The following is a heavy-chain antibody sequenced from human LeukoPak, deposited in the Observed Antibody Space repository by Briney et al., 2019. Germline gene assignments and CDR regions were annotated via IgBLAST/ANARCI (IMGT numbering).Heavy chain of an antibody. CDR2: IYPGYSDT. J-gene: IGHJ6*02. D-gene: IGHD6-6*01. CDR3: ARPYPYSSSGLGYYYYGMDV. Sequence: GESLKISRKGSGYSLTRYWIGLVRQMPGKGLEWMGIIYPGYSDTRYSPSFQGHVTISVDKSISTAFLQWSSLKASDTAMYYCARPYPYSSSGLGYYYYGMDVWGQGTTVTVSS. CDR1: GYSLTRYW. V-gene: IGHV5-51*01.